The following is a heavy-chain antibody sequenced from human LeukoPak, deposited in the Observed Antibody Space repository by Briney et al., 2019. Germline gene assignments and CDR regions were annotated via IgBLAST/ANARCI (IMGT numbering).Heavy chain of an antibody. CDR3: ARDPRFYGSGSYYNATLGFDY. V-gene: IGHV1-2*02. CDR1: GYTFTGYY. J-gene: IGHJ4*02. CDR2: INPNSGGT. Sequence: ASVNVSCKASGYTFTGYYMHWVRQAPGQGLEWMGWINPNSGGTNYAQKFQGRVTMTRDTSISTAYMELRRLRSDDTAVYYCARDPRFYGSGSYYNATLGFDYWGQGTLVTVSS. D-gene: IGHD3-10*01.